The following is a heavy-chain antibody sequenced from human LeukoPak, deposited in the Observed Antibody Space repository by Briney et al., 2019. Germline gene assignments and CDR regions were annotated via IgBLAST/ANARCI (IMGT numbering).Heavy chain of an antibody. CDR1: GGSVNSSSSYY. Sequence: SETLSLTCAVSGGSVNSSSSYYWGWIRQPPGKGLEWIGSIYYSGSTYHNPSLKSRVTISVDTSKNQFSLKLSSVTAADTAVYYCARLPMAMGVFDYWGQGTLVTVSS. V-gene: IGHV4-39*01. D-gene: IGHD3-10*01. J-gene: IGHJ4*02. CDR3: ARLPMAMGVFDY. CDR2: IYYSGST.